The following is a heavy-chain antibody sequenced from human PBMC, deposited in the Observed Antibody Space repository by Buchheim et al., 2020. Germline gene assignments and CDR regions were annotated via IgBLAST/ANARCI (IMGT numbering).Heavy chain of an antibody. D-gene: IGHD4-23*01. J-gene: IGHJ4*02. V-gene: IGHV3-30*01. CDR3: ARPFLTVVTQFDY. Sequence: QVQLVESGGGVVQPGRSLRLSCAASGFTFSSYAMHWVRQAPGKGLEWVAVISYDGSNKYYADSVKGRFTISRDNSKNTLYLQMNSLRAEDTAVYYCARPFLTVVTQFDYWGQGTL. CDR2: ISYDGSNK. CDR1: GFTFSSYA.